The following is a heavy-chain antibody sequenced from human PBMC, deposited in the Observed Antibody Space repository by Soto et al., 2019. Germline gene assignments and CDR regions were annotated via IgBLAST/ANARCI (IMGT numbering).Heavy chain of an antibody. V-gene: IGHV4-34*01. D-gene: IGHD3-22*01. CDR1: GGSFSGYY. J-gene: IGHJ6*02. CDR2: INHSGST. Sequence: ETLSLTCAVYGGSFSGYYWSWIRQPPGKVLEWIGEINHSGSTNYNPSLKSRVTISVDTSKNQFSLKLSSVTAAETAVYYCARGRYYYDSSGYSSHYFYGMEVWVQGTTTTVSS. CDR3: ARGRYYYDSSGYSSHYFYGMEV.